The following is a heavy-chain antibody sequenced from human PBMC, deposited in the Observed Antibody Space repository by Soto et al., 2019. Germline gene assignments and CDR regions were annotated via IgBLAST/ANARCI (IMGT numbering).Heavy chain of an antibody. D-gene: IGHD3-22*01. J-gene: IGHJ4*02. CDR1: GFTFSSYG. V-gene: IGHV3-33*01. CDR3: ARDGDYYDSSGYLVGSLVPFDY. Sequence: GGSLRLSCAASGFTFSSYGMHWVRQAPGKGLEWVAVIWYDGSNKYYADSVKGRFTISRDNSKNTLYLQMNSLRAEDTAVYYCARDGDYYDSSGYLVGSLVPFDYWGQGTLVTVSS. CDR2: IWYDGSNK.